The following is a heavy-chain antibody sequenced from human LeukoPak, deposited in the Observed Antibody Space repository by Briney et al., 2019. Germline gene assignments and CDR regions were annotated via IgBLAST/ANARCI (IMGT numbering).Heavy chain of an antibody. D-gene: IGHD2-2*01. Sequence: SETLSLTCSVSGGSISSYYWSWIRQPPGKGLEWIGYIYYSGNTNYNPSLKSRVTLSVDTSKNQFSLQLSSVTAADTAVYYCARVLGCSTTTCDGVWFDPWGQGTLVTVSS. V-gene: IGHV4-59*01. CDR1: GGSISSYY. J-gene: IGHJ5*02. CDR2: IYYSGNT. CDR3: ARVLGCSTTTCDGVWFDP.